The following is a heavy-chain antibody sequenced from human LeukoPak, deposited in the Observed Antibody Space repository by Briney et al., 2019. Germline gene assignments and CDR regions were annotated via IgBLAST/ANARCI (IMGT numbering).Heavy chain of an antibody. J-gene: IGHJ4*02. D-gene: IGHD3-22*01. CDR3: ARALSGYYILDY. Sequence: GESLRLSCAASGFAFSSLAMGWVRQAPGQGLEWVSVISDSGSLTYYADSVKGRFTISRDDSKNMLYLQMNSLRAEDTAVYYCARALSGYYILDYWGQGTLVTVSS. V-gene: IGHV3-23*01. CDR2: ISDSGSLT. CDR1: GFAFSSLA.